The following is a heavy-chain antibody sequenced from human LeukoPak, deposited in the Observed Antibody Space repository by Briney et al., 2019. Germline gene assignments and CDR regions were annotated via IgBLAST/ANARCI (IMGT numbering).Heavy chain of an antibody. D-gene: IGHD3-22*01. V-gene: IGHV3-48*01. CDR3: ARDAGRSGYYEVDY. Sequence: PGGSLRLSCAASGFTFSSYAMSWVRQAPGKGLEWVSYISSSSSTIYYADSVKGRFTISRDNAKNSLYLQMNSLRAEDTAVYYCARDAGRSGYYEVDYWGQGTLVTVSS. CDR1: GFTFSSYA. CDR2: ISSSSSTI. J-gene: IGHJ4*02.